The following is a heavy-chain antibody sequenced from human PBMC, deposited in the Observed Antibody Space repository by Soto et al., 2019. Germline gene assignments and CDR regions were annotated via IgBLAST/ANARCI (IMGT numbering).Heavy chain of an antibody. CDR2: INPNSGGT. Sequence: GASLKVSCKASGYTFTGYYMHWVRQAPGQGLEWMGWINPNSGGTNYAQKFQGWVTMTRDTSISTAYMELNSLRDDDTAVYYCAKISDYSSSWYERAFDYWGQGTVVNVSS. J-gene: IGHJ4*02. CDR1: GYTFTGYY. D-gene: IGHD6-13*01. CDR3: AKISDYSSSWYERAFDY. V-gene: IGHV1-2*04.